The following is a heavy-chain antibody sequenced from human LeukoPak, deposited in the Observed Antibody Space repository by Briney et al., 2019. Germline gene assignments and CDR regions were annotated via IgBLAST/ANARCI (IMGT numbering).Heavy chain of an antibody. V-gene: IGHV4-30-4*08. D-gene: IGHD3-10*01. J-gene: IGHJ5*02. CDR2: IYYSGST. Sequence: SETLSLTCTVSGGSISSGDYYWSWIRQPPGKGLEWIGYIYYSGSTYYNPSLKSRVTISVDTSKNQFSLKLSSVTAADTAVCYCARDPPFGWFDPWGQGTLVTVSS. CDR3: ARDPPFGWFDP. CDR1: GGSISSGDYY.